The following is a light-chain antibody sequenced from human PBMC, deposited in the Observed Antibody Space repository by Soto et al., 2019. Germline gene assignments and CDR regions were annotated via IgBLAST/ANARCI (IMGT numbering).Light chain of an antibody. V-gene: IGLV1-51*01. J-gene: IGLJ1*01. CDR1: SSNVEHNS. CDR2: DDG. Sequence: QSVLTQPPSVSAAAGQKVTISCSGSSSNVEHNSVSWYQQFPGTAPKFLIYDDGNRPSGIPDRFSGAKSGTSATLVITGLQTGDEADYYCGAWDSSLTNYFLGNGTKVT. CDR3: GAWDSSLTNYF.